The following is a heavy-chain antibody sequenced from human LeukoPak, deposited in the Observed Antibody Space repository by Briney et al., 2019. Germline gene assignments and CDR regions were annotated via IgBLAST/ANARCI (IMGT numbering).Heavy chain of an antibody. J-gene: IGHJ4*02. Sequence: GGSLRLSCAASGFTFSSYWMSWVRQAPGKGLEWVANIKQDGSEKYYVDSVKGRFTISRDNAKNSLYLQMNSLRAEDTAVYYCARAGEAYCSGGSCYPLSLYYFDYRGQGTLVTVSS. V-gene: IGHV3-7*01. D-gene: IGHD2-15*01. CDR2: IKQDGSEK. CDR1: GFTFSSYW. CDR3: ARAGEAYCSGGSCYPLSLYYFDY.